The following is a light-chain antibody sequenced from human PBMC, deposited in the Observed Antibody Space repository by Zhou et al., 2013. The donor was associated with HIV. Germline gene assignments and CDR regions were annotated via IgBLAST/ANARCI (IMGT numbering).Light chain of an antibody. V-gene: IGKV1-39*01. CDR3: LQSQMLYS. J-gene: IGKJ2*03. CDR2: AAS. CDR1: QSISSY. Sequence: DIEMTQSPSSLSASLGDRVTISCRSSQSISSYLNWYQQKPGKAPKLLIYAASSLQSGVPSRFSGSGFGTTFSLTISSLQPEDFATYYCLQSQMLYSFGQGTRLETK.